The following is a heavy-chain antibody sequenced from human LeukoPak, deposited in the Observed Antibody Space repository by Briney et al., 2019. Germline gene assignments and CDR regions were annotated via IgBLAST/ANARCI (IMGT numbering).Heavy chain of an antibody. J-gene: IGHJ3*01. CDR3: AIKGMIVYSYDAFDV. Sequence: GGSLRLSCAASGFTFSSYAMSWVRQAPGKGLEWVSAISGSGGSTYYADSVKGRFTISRDNSKNTLYLQMNSLRAEDTAVYYCAIKGMIVYSYDAFDVWGQGTMVTVS. CDR1: GFTFSSYA. CDR2: ISGSGGST. V-gene: IGHV3-23*01. D-gene: IGHD2-8*01.